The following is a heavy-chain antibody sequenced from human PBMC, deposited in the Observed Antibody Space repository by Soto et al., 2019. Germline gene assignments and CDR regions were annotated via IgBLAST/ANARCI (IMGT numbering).Heavy chain of an antibody. V-gene: IGHV4-39*01. CDR2: TYYSGST. CDR3: ARRRARDDYNFDY. D-gene: IGHD4-4*01. CDR1: GGSISSSSYY. Sequence: TSETLSLTCTVSGGSISSSSYYWGWIRQPPGKGLEWIGSTYYSGSTYYNPSLKSRVTISVDTSKNQFSLKLSSVTAADTAVYYCARRRARDDYNFDYWGQGTLVTVSS. J-gene: IGHJ4*02.